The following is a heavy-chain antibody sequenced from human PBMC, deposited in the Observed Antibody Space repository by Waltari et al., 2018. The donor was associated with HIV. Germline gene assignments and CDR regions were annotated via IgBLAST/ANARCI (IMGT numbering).Heavy chain of an antibody. J-gene: IGHJ1*01. D-gene: IGHD6-19*01. CDR2: ALYTRRPDLFTGQF. CDR1: GGSIASSDSF. CDR3: VRHAAEFRPDFGWILAGVFEP. V-gene: IGHV4-39*01. Sequence: QVQLQESGPGFVKPSETLSLICNVSGGSIASSDSFWGWIRQSPEINRAGVGSALYTRRPDLFTGQFFAKSSLKSRVALSVDTSKNQVSLRLTSVTAADTGLYYCVRHAAEFRPDFGWILAGVFEPWGLGTQVIVS.